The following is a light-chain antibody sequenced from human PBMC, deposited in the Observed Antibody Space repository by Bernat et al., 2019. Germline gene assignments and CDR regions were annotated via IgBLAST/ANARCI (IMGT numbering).Light chain of an antibody. CDR1: QSVSSS. V-gene: IGKV3D-20*02. Sequence: EIVLTQSPGTLSLSPGERATLSCRASQSVSSSLAWYQQKPGQAPRLLIYDASSRATGIPDRFSGSGSGTDFTLTISRLEPDDFAVFYCQQRSNWPPVTFGQGTKVEIK. J-gene: IGKJ1*01. CDR2: DAS. CDR3: QQRSNWPPVT.